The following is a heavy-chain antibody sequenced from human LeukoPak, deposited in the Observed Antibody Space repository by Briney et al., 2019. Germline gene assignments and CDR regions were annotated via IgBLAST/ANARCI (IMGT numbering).Heavy chain of an antibody. V-gene: IGHV3-7*01. J-gene: IGHJ4*02. CDR2: IDKHGSGK. D-gene: IGHD1-26*01. CDR3: ARDAGWGYYDL. Sequence: PGGSLRLSCVASGFTFSTSWVTWVRQAPGKGLEWVANIDKHGSGKYYVDSVKGRFAISRDYASISVFLQMDSLRAEDTSVYYCARDAGWGYYDLWGQGTPVTVSS. CDR1: GFTFSTSW.